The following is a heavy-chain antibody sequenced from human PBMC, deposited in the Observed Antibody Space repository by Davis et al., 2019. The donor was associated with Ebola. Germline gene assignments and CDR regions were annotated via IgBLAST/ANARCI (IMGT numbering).Heavy chain of an antibody. CDR2: IFPIFGTA. Sequence: SVKVSCKASGGTFSSYAISWVRQAPGQGLEWMGGIFPIFGTANYAQKFQGRVTMTTDTSTSTAYMELRSLRSDDTAVYYCARELYGDDYWGQGTLVTVSS. CDR3: ARELYGDDY. D-gene: IGHD4-17*01. J-gene: IGHJ4*02. CDR1: GGTFSSYA. V-gene: IGHV1-69*05.